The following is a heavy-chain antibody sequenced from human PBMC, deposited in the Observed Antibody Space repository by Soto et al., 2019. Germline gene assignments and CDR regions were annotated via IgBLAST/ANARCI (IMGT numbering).Heavy chain of an antibody. CDR3: AKDLSASLDYYYYYMDV. CDR1: GFTFSSYG. J-gene: IGHJ6*03. CDR2: ISYDGSNK. V-gene: IGHV3-30*18. Sequence: GGSLRLSCAASGFTFSSYGMHWVRQAPGKGLEWVAVISYDGSNKYYADSVKGRFTISRDNSKNTLYLQMNSLRAEDTAVYYCAKDLSASLDYYYYYMDVWGKGTTVTVSS.